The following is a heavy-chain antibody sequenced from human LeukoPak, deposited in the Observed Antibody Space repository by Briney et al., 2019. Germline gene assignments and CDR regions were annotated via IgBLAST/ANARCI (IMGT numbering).Heavy chain of an antibody. CDR3: ARGVYDYVWGSAPLPLDY. V-gene: IGHV4-34*01. CDR2: INHSGST. D-gene: IGHD3-16*01. J-gene: IGHJ4*02. CDR1: GGSFSGYY. Sequence: SETLSLTCAVYGGSFSGYYWSWIRQPPGKGLEWIGEINHSGSTNYNPSLKSRVTISVDTSKNQFSLKLSSVTAADTAVYYCARGVYDYVWGSAPLPLDYWGQGTLVTVSS.